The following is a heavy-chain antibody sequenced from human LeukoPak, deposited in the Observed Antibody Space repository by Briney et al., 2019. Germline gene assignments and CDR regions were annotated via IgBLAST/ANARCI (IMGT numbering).Heavy chain of an antibody. CDR1: GYTLTELS. V-gene: IGHV1-24*01. CDR3: SVGGQLLEGFDY. J-gene: IGHJ4*03. CDR2: FNPEDGET. D-gene: IGHD2-2*01. Sequence: ASVKVSCKVSGYTLTELSMHWVRQAPGKGLEWMGVFNPEDGETNYARKFQGGATTTDETSTDTAYMEMRSLRAEAAAVYYFSVGGQLLEGFDYWGQGTLVTVSS.